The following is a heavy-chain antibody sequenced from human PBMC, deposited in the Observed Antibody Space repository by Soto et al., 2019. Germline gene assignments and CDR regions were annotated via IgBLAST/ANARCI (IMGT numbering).Heavy chain of an antibody. D-gene: IGHD3-16*01. Sequence: ASVKGSCKASGYTFTSYGISWLRQAPEQGLEWMGWISAYNGNTNYAQKLQGRVTMTTDTSTSTAYMELRSLRSDDTAVYYCARGGIMITFGSDYYFDYWGQGTLVTVSS. J-gene: IGHJ4*02. V-gene: IGHV1-18*01. CDR1: GYTFTSYG. CDR3: ARGGIMITFGSDYYFDY. CDR2: ISAYNGNT.